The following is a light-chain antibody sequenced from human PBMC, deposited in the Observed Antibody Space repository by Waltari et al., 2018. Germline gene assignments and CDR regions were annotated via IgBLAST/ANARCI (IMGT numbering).Light chain of an antibody. CDR2: EAS. Sequence: EILMTQSLVTISVSRGERVTLACRASQSVSSNLAWYQQKPGQAPRLLIYEASTRATSIPARFRGSGSGTEFTLTISSLQSEDSAVYYCQQYNHWPPITFGQGTRLEIK. J-gene: IGKJ5*01. CDR3: QQYNHWPPIT. V-gene: IGKV3-15*01. CDR1: QSVSSN.